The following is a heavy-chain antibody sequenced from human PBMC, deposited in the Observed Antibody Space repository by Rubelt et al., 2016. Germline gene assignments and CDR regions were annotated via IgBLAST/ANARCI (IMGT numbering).Heavy chain of an antibody. J-gene: IGHJ6*02. Sequence: VQLVESGGGLVKPGGSLRLSCVVSGFTLSDYSMNWVRQAPGKGLEWIATVFYNGAIKDNPSLRSRLSLSVDTSKNQFSLKLRSVTAGDTAVYYCAICITVAPVYYAIDVWGQGTTVTVSS. CDR3: AICITVAPVYYAIDV. D-gene: IGHD6-19*01. V-gene: IGHV4-38-2*01. CDR2: VFYNGAI. CDR1: GFTLSDYS.